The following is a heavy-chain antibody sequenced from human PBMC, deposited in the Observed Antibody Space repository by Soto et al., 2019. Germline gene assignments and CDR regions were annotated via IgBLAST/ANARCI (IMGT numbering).Heavy chain of an antibody. D-gene: IGHD6-13*01. CDR3: VRLIGNSWLDY. J-gene: IGHJ4*02. CDR1: GYSISSSNR. CDR2: IYYSGTT. V-gene: IGHV4-28*01. Sequence: SETLSXTCAVSGYSISSSNRWGWIRQPPGKGLEWIGYIYYSGTTYYNPSLKSRVTMSVDTSKNQFSLKLTSVTPEDTAVYYCVRLIGNSWLDYWGQGTLVTVSS.